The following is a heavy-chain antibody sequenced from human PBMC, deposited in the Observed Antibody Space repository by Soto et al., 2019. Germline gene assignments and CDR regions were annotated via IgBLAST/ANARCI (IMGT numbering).Heavy chain of an antibody. CDR2: ISAYNGNT. V-gene: IGHV1-18*01. CDR1: GYTFTGYG. CDR3: ATFTYYYDSSGSAYFDY. J-gene: IGHJ4*02. D-gene: IGHD3-22*01. Sequence: ASVKVSCKASGYTFTGYGISWVRQAPGQGLEWMGWISAYNGNTNYAQKLQGRVTMTEDTSTDTAYMELSSLRSEDTAVYYCATFTYYYDSSGSAYFDYWGQGTLVTVSS.